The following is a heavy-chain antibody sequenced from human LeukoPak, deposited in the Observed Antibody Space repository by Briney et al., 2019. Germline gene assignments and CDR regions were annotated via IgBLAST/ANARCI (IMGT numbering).Heavy chain of an antibody. J-gene: IGHJ4*02. Sequence: PSETLSLTRSVSGGSISSYYWSWIRQPPGKGLEWIGYLSYSGSTNYSPSLKSRVTISLDTSKNQFSLKLISVTAADTAVYYCARHDSSGYYNWGQGMLVTVSS. CDR1: GGSISSYY. D-gene: IGHD3-22*01. CDR2: LSYSGST. V-gene: IGHV4-59*01. CDR3: ARHDSSGYYN.